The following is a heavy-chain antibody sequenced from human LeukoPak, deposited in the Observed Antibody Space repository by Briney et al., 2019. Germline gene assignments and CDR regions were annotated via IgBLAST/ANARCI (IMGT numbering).Heavy chain of an antibody. CDR1: GFTFSIYA. D-gene: IGHD5-18*01. Sequence: GGSLRLSCAASGFTFSIYAMSWVRQAPGKGLQWVSSITSRGESTWYVDSVKGRFTITRDNSENTLYLQMHSLRAEDTALYYCATAAVVKGFDYWGQGTLLTVSS. CDR3: ATAAVVKGFDY. CDR2: ITSRGEST. J-gene: IGHJ4*02. V-gene: IGHV3-23*01.